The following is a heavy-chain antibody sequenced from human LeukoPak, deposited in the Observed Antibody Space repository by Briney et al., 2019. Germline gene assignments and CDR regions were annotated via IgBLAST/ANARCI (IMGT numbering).Heavy chain of an antibody. CDR3: AKRAFPAYYYYYGMDV. CDR1: GFTFSSYA. J-gene: IGHJ6*02. Sequence: GGSLRLSCAASGFTFSSYAMHWVRQAPGKGLEWVSAISGSGGSTYYADSVKGRFTISRDNSKNTLYLQMNSLRAEDTAVYYCAKRAFPAYYYYYGMDVWGQGTTVTVSS. V-gene: IGHV3-23*01. CDR2: ISGSGGST.